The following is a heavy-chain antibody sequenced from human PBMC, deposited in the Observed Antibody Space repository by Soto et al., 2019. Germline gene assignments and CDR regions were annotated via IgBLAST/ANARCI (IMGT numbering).Heavy chain of an antibody. CDR3: ARQDYFYYGMDV. Sequence: PSETLSLTCTVSNGSISSYYWSCIRQPPGKGLEWIGYIYYSGSTNYNPSLKSRVTISVDTSKNQFSLKLSSVTAADTAVYYCARQDYFYYGMDVWGQGTTVTVSS. J-gene: IGHJ6*02. V-gene: IGHV4-59*08. CDR2: IYYSGST. CDR1: NGSISSYY.